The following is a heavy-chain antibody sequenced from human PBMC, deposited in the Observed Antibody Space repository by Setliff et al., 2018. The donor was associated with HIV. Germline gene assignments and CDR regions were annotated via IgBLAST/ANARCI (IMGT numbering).Heavy chain of an antibody. D-gene: IGHD3-10*01. J-gene: IGHJ5*02. Sequence: SETLSLTCAVSGDSISSGRFYWTWIQQPAGKGLEWIGHIHTSGSTYYNPSLKSRVTISVDTSKNQFSLKLSSVTAADTAVYYCATYADRESNRFDPWGQGILVTVSS. CDR2: IHTSGST. CDR1: GDSISSGRFY. V-gene: IGHV4-61*09. CDR3: ATYADRESNRFDP.